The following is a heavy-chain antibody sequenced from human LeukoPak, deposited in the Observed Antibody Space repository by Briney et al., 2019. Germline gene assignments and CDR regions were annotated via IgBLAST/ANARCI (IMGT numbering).Heavy chain of an antibody. J-gene: IGHJ4*02. CDR2: MWYDGSNK. D-gene: IGHD3-10*01. Sequence: GGSLRLSCAASGFTFSSYGMHWVRQAPGKGLEWVAVMWYDGSNKYYADSVKGRFTISRDNSKNTLYLQMNSLRAEDTAVYYCAREARSGSYYSIFDYWGQGTLVTVSS. CDR3: AREARSGSYYSIFDY. CDR1: GFTFSSYG. V-gene: IGHV3-33*01.